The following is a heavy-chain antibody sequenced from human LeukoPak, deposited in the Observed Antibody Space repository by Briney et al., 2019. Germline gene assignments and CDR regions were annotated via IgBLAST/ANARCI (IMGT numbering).Heavy chain of an antibody. D-gene: IGHD1-1*01. J-gene: IGHJ4*02. CDR1: GGSISSHY. CDR3: ARGGGGTNWYMLSY. Sequence: SETLSLTCIVSGGSISSHYWSWIRQPPGEGLEWIGFIYYTGSTNYNPSLKSRVTISVDTSKNQFSLKQTSMTAADTAVYYCARGGGGTNWYMLSYWGQGTLVTVSS. CDR2: IYYTGST. V-gene: IGHV4-59*11.